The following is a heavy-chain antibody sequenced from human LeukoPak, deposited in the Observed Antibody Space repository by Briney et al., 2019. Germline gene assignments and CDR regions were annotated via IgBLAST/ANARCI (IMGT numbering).Heavy chain of an antibody. J-gene: IGHJ4*02. CDR2: ISGVNT. CDR1: GFTFSNFA. CDR3: ARDGEMATILDY. D-gene: IGHD5-24*01. Sequence: GGSLRLSCAASGFTFSNFALTWVRQAPGKGLEWVSSISGVNTFYADSVKGRFSISRDNYKNTLYLQMSSLRAEDTAVYYCARDGEMATILDYWGQGTLVTVSS. V-gene: IGHV3-23*01.